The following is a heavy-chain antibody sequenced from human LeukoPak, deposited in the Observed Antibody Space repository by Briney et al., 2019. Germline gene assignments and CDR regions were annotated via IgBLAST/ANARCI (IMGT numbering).Heavy chain of an antibody. CDR1: GGSFSGYY. Sequence: TSETLSLTCAVYGGSFSGYYWSWIRQPPGKGLEWIGEINHSGSTNYNPSLKSRVTISVDTSKNQFSLKLSSVTAADTAVYYCARGVPAAGVWFDPWGQGTLVTVSS. J-gene: IGHJ5*02. V-gene: IGHV4-34*01. D-gene: IGHD2-2*01. CDR3: ARGVPAAGVWFDP. CDR2: INHSGST.